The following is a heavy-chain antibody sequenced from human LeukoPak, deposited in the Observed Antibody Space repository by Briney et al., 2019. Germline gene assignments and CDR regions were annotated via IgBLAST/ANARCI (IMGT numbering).Heavy chain of an antibody. J-gene: IGHJ4*02. D-gene: IGHD6-19*01. V-gene: IGHV4-39*01. CDR2: IYHSGST. CDR1: GGSISRSLYY. CDR3: ARHEVAMAGTAY. Sequence: PSETLSLTCTVSGGSISRSLYYWGWIRQPPGKGLEWIGSIYHSGSTYYNPFLKSRVTIAVDTSKNQFSLKLSSVTAADTAVYYCARHEVAMAGTAYWGQGILVTVSS.